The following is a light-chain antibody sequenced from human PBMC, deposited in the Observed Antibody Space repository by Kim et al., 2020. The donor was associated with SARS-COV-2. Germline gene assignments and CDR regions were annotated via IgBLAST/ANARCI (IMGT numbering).Light chain of an antibody. V-gene: IGLV4-69*01. CDR3: QTWGTGIRV. CDR1: SGHSSYA. Sequence: QLVLTQSPSASASLGASVKLTCTLSSGHSSYAIAWHQQQPEKGPRYLMKLNSDRSHSKGDGIPDRFSGSSSGAERYLTISSLQSEDEADYYCQTWGTGIRVFGGGTQLTVL. J-gene: IGLJ3*02. CDR2: LNSDRSH.